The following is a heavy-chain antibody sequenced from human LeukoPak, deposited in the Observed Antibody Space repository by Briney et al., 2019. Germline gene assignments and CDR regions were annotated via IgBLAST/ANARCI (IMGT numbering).Heavy chain of an antibody. CDR2: IYYSGST. Sequence: SETLSLTCTVSGGSISSYYWSWIRQPPGKGLEWIGYIYYSGSTNHNPSLKSRVTISVDTSKNQFSLKLSSVTAADTAVYYCARELGGSYDYWGQGTLVTVSS. V-gene: IGHV4-59*01. CDR3: ARELGGSYDY. D-gene: IGHD1-26*01. CDR1: GGSISSYY. J-gene: IGHJ4*02.